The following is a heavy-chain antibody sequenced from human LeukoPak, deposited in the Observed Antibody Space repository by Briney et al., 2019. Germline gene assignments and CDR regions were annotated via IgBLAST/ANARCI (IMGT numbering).Heavy chain of an antibody. J-gene: IGHJ4*02. V-gene: IGHV3-64D*09. CDR2: ISSNGGST. Sequence: GGSLRLSCSASGFTFSSYAMHWDRQAPGKGLEYVSAISSNGGSTYYADSVKGRFTISRDNSKNTLYLQMSSLRAEDTAVYYCVKDYCSGGSCYSYWGQGTLVTVSS. D-gene: IGHD2-15*01. CDR3: VKDYCSGGSCYSY. CDR1: GFTFSSYA.